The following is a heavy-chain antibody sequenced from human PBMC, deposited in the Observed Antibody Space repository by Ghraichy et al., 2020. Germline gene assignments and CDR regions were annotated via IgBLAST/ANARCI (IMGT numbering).Heavy chain of an antibody. V-gene: IGHV3-23*01. CDR1: GFTFNTYA. D-gene: IGHD1-7*01. J-gene: IGHJ4*02. CDR2: ISGSGGST. CDR3: AKASTNWNYEDFLDY. Sequence: GGSLRLSCAASGFTFNTYAMSWVRQAPGKGLEWVSGISGSGGSTYYADSMKGRFTISRDNSKNTVYLQMNSLRAEDTAVYSCAKASTNWNYEDFLDYWGQGTLVTVSA.